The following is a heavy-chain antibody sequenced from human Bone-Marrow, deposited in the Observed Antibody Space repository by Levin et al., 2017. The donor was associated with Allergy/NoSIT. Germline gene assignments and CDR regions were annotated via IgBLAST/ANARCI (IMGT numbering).Heavy chain of an antibody. J-gene: IGHJ3*02. CDR1: GFTFSSYS. D-gene: IGHD1-26*01. Sequence: GGSLRLSCAASGFTFSSYSMNWVRQAPGKGLEWVSSISSSSSYIYYADSVKGRFTISRDNAKNSLYLQMNSLRAEDTAVYYCARASGSYLGVSFDIWGQGTMVTVSS. V-gene: IGHV3-21*01. CDR2: ISSSSSYI. CDR3: ARASGSYLGVSFDI.